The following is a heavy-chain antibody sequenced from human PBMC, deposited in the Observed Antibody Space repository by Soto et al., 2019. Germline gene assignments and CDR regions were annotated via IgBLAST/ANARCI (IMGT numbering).Heavy chain of an antibody. D-gene: IGHD3-22*01. V-gene: IGHV1-69*06. CDR2: IIPIFGTA. CDR1: GGTFSSYA. CDR3: ATDYDSSGYSKYYFDY. Sequence: QVQLVQSGAEVKKPGSSEKVSCKASGGTFSSYAISWVRQAPGQGLEWMGGIIPIFGTANYAQKFQGRVTITADKSTSTAYMELSSLRSEDTAVYYCATDYDSSGYSKYYFDYWGQGTLVTVSS. J-gene: IGHJ4*02.